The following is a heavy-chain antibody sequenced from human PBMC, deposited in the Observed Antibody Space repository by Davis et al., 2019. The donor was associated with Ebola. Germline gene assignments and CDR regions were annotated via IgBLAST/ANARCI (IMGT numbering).Heavy chain of an antibody. CDR3: ARDQWQWLGYYFDY. V-gene: IGHV1-3*01. CDR2: INAGNGNT. Sequence: AASVKVSCKASGGTFSSNAMHWVRQAPGQRLEWMGWINAGNGNTKYSQKFQGRVTITRDTSASTAYMELSSLRSEDTAVYYCARDQWQWLGYYFDYWGQGTLVTVSS. D-gene: IGHD6-19*01. CDR1: GGTFSSNA. J-gene: IGHJ4*02.